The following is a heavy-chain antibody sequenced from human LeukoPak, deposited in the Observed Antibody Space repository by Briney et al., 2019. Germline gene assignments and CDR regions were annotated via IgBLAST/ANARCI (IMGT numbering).Heavy chain of an antibody. J-gene: IGHJ6*03. CDR2: INHSGST. D-gene: IGHD3-10*01. V-gene: IGHV4-34*01. Sequence: PSETLSLTCAVYGGSFSGYYWTWIRQPPGKGREWIGEINHSGSTTSNPSLKRRVTISVDTSKNQFSLKLTSVTAADTAVYYCARRNYYASGNVRYCYYMDVWGKGTTVIISS. CDR3: ARRNYYASGNVRYCYYMDV. CDR1: GGSFSGYY.